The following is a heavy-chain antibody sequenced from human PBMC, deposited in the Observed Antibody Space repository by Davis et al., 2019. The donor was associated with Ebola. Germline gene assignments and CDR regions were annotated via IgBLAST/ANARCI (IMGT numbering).Heavy chain of an antibody. CDR2: ISGSGGST. V-gene: IGHV3-23*01. D-gene: IGHD1-1*01. CDR1: SFPFPSFL. Sequence: ESLKISFPSSSFPFPSFLMSWVRQAPGKGLEWVSAISGSGGSTDYADSVKGRFTISRDNAKNTVYLQMNSLRVEDTAVYYCTTGAVAAYEIWGKGT. CDR3: TTGAVAAYEI. J-gene: IGHJ3*02.